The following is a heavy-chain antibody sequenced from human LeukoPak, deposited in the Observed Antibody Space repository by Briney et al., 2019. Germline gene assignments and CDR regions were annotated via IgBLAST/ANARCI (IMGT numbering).Heavy chain of an antibody. D-gene: IGHD3-10*01. CDR1: GGTFSSYA. CDR2: IIPILDIA. Sequence: SVKVSCKASGGTFSSYAISWVRQAPGQGLEWVGRIIPILDIANYAQKFQGRVTITADKSTSTAYMELSSLRSEDTAVYYCARDGGGYYYGSGSYYKVFFDYWGQGTLVTVSS. CDR3: ARDGGGYYYGSGSYYKVFFDY. V-gene: IGHV1-69*04. J-gene: IGHJ4*02.